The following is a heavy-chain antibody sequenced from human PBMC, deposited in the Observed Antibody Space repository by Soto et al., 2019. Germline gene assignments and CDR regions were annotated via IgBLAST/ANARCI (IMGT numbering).Heavy chain of an antibody. CDR2: IYPGDSDT. CDR3: ARHPGRWFGELYETDDAFDI. V-gene: IGHV5-51*01. Sequence: PGESLKISCKGSGYSFTTYWIGWVRQMPGKGLEWMGIIYPGDSDTRYSPSFQGQVTISADKSISTAYLQWSSLKASDTAMYYCARHPGRWFGELYETDDAFDIWGQGTMVTVSS. D-gene: IGHD3-10*01. CDR1: GYSFTTYW. J-gene: IGHJ3*02.